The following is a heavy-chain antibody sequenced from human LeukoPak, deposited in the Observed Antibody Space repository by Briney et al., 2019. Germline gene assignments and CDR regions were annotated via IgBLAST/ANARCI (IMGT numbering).Heavy chain of an antibody. CDR3: ARGRWILTGYYYYYMDV. CDR2: ISAYNGNT. V-gene: IGHV1-18*01. Sequence: ASVKVSCKASGYTFTSYGISWVRQAPGQGLEWMGWISAYNGNTNYAQKLQGRVTMTTDTSTSTAYMELSSLRSEDTAVYYCARGRWILTGYYYYYMDVWGKGTTVTISS. J-gene: IGHJ6*03. D-gene: IGHD3-9*01. CDR1: GYTFTSYG.